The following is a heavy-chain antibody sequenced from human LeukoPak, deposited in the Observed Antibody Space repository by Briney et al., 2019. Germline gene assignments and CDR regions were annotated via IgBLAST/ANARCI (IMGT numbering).Heavy chain of an antibody. CDR3: AKRIGLAGLEPRGMDV. Sequence: PGGSLRLSCAASGFTFSSYGMHWVRQAPGKGLEWVALICYDGSSKHYADSVTGRFTISRDNSKNTLYRQMNSLRADDTAVYYCAKRIGLAGLEPRGMDVWGQGATVTVSS. J-gene: IGHJ6*02. CDR2: ICYDGSSK. CDR1: GFTFSSYG. D-gene: IGHD1-14*01. V-gene: IGHV3-33*06.